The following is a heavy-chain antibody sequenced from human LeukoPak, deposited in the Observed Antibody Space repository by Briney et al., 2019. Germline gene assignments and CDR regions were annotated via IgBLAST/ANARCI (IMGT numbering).Heavy chain of an antibody. J-gene: IGHJ4*02. D-gene: IGHD3-10*01. Sequence: SETLSLTCTVSGGSITDYYWNWIRQSPEKGLEWIGYVYYTGTTYYSPSLKSRVAISLDRSKNQFSLNLNSVTAADTAVYYCAQSVLWFGDLGYWGQGILVTVSS. CDR3: AQSVLWFGDLGY. CDR2: VYYTGTT. CDR1: GGSITDYY. V-gene: IGHV4-59*03.